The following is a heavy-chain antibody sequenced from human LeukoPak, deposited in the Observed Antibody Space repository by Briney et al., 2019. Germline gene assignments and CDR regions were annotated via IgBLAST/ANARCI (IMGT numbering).Heavy chain of an antibody. V-gene: IGHV4-30-2*01. J-gene: IGHJ4*02. CDR2: IYHSGST. D-gene: IGHD3-9*01. Sequence: SQTLSLTCTVSGGSISSGGYYWSWIRQPPGKGLEWIGYIYHSGSTYYNPSLKSRVTISVDRSKNQFSLKLSSVTAADTAVYYCARENDILTGHDYWGQGTLVTVSS. CDR1: GGSISSGGYY. CDR3: ARENDILTGHDY.